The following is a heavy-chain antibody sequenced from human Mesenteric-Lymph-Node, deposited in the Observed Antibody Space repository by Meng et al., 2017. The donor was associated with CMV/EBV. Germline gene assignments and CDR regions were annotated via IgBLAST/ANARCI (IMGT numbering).Heavy chain of an antibody. J-gene: IGHJ6*02. CDR2: ISWNSGRR. Sequence: GGSLRLSCAASGFTFKDYAMHWVRQAPGKGPEWVSSISWNSGRRGYADSVKGRFIISRENAKNSLYLQMNNLRIEGTALYYCAKGEGNPLDSIIFPTRYYFYAMDVWGQGTTVTVSS. CDR3: AKGEGNPLDSIIFPTRYYFYAMDV. V-gene: IGHV3-9*01. D-gene: IGHD3-22*01. CDR1: GFTFKDYA.